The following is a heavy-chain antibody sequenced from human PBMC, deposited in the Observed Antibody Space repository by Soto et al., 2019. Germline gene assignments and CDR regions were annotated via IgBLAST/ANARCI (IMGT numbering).Heavy chain of an antibody. J-gene: IGHJ4*02. D-gene: IGHD3-22*01. V-gene: IGHV1-18*01. CDR3: ARDSFRAYYYDTGGDY. CDR1: GYTFTSYG. CDR2: ISAYNGNT. Sequence: QVQLVQSGAEVKKPGASVKVSCKSSGYTFTSYGISWVRQAPGQGLEWMGWISAYNGNTNYAQKLQGRVTMTTDTSTSTAYMELRSLRSDDTAVYYCARDSFRAYYYDTGGDYWGQGTLVTVSS.